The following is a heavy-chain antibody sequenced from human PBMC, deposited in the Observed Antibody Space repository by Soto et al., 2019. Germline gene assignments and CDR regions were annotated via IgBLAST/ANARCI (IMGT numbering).Heavy chain of an antibody. CDR1: GFTFGDYA. D-gene: IGHD2-8*01. V-gene: IGHV3-49*03. Sequence: GGSLRLSCTASGFTFGDYAMSWFRQAPGKGLEWVGFIRSKAYGGTTEYAASVKGRFTISRDDSKSIAYLQMNSLKTEDTAVYYCTRSNHLIHDAFDIWGQGTMVTVSS. J-gene: IGHJ3*02. CDR2: IRSKAYGGTT. CDR3: TRSNHLIHDAFDI.